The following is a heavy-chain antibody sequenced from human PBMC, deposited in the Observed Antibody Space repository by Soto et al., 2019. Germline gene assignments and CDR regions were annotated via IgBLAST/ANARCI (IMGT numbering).Heavy chain of an antibody. CDR1: GGTFSSYA. J-gene: IGHJ6*02. Sequence: ASVKVSCKASGGTFSSYAISWVRQAPGQGLEWMGGIIPIFGTANYAQKFQGRVTITADESTSTAYMELSSLRSEDTAVYYCARGLAAASAIKYYYYYYGMDVWGQGTTATVSS. D-gene: IGHD6-13*01. CDR3: ARGLAAASAIKYYYYYYGMDV. V-gene: IGHV1-69*13. CDR2: IIPIFGTA.